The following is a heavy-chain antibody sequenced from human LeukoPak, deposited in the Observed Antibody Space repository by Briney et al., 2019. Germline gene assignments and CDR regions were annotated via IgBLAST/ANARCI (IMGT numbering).Heavy chain of an antibody. V-gene: IGHV4-4*02. CDR2: IYRSGNT. J-gene: IGHJ4*02. CDR3: ARDSVRPAAGTGDY. D-gene: IGHD6-13*01. Sequence: PSETLSLTCAVSGGSISSTNWWSWVRQPPGKGLEWIGEIYRSGNTNYSPSLKSRVTISVDKSKNQFSLKLSSVTAADTAVYYCARDSVRPAAGTGDYWGQGTLVTVSS. CDR1: GGSISSTNW.